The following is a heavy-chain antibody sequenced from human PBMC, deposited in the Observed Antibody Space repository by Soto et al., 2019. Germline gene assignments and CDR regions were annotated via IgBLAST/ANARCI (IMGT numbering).Heavy chain of an antibody. J-gene: IGHJ6*03. CDR1: GYTFTSYG. CDR2: ISAYNGNT. Sequence: ASVKVSCKASGYTFTSYGISWVRQAPGQGLEWMGWISAYNGNTNYAQKLQGRVTMTADTSTSTAYMELRSLRSDDTAVYYCARGGYCSGGSCYSELYYYYYMDVWGKGTTVTVSS. CDR3: ARGGYCSGGSCYSELYYYYYMDV. D-gene: IGHD2-15*01. V-gene: IGHV1-18*01.